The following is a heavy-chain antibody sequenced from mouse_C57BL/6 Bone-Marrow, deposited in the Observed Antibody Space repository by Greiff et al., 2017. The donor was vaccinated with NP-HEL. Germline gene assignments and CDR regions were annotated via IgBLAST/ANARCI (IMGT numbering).Heavy chain of an antibody. CDR1: EYEFPSHD. J-gene: IGHJ4*01. CDR2: INSDGGST. V-gene: IGHV5-2*01. CDR3: ARHGVITTEGDY. Sequence: EVKLMESEGGLVQPGESLKLSCESNEYEFPSHDMSWVRKTPEKRLELVAAINSDGGSTYYPDTMERRFIISRDNTKKTLYLQMSSLRSEDTALYYCARHGVITTEGDYWGQGTSVTVSS. D-gene: IGHD1-1*01.